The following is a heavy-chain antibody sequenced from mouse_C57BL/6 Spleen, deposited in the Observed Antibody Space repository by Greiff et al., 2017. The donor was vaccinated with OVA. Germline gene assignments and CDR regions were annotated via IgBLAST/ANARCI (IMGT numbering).Heavy chain of an antibody. V-gene: IGHV1-82*01. CDR2: IYPGDGDT. Sequence: VKLMESGPELVKPGASVKISCKASGYAFSSSWMNWVKQRPGKGLVWIGRIYPGDGDTNYNGKFKGKATLTADKSSSTAYMQLSSLTSEDSAVYFCSRNYYDAMDYWGQGTSVTVSS. J-gene: IGHJ4*01. CDR1: GYAFSSSW. CDR3: SRNYYDAMDY. D-gene: IGHD1-1*01.